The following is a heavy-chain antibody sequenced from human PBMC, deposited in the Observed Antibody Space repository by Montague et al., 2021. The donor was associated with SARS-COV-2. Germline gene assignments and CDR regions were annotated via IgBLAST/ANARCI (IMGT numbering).Heavy chain of an antibody. V-gene: IGHV4-34*01. CDR1: GGSSTNYF. Sequence: SETLSLTCAVYGGSSTNYFWTWIRQTPAKGLEWIGEITHTGNRDFNPSLKSRVILSVDKSKGQFSLKLTSVTAADTGVYYCARGTGQQLVFSYVYYGMDIWGQGTTVSVSS. D-gene: IGHD5-24*01. CDR2: ITHTGNR. J-gene: IGHJ6*02. CDR3: ARGTGQQLVFSYVYYGMDI.